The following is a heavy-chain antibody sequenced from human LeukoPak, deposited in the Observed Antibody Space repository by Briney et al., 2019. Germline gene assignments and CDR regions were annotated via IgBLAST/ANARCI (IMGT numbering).Heavy chain of an antibody. CDR3: AREILTGYYSDY. J-gene: IGHJ4*02. Sequence: ASVKVSCKASGYTFTGYYMHWARQAPGQGLEWMGRINPNSGGTNYAQKFQGRVTMTRDTSISTAYMELSRLRSDDTAVYYCAREILTGYYSDYWGQGTLVTVSS. D-gene: IGHD3-9*01. V-gene: IGHV1-2*06. CDR1: GYTFTGYY. CDR2: INPNSGGT.